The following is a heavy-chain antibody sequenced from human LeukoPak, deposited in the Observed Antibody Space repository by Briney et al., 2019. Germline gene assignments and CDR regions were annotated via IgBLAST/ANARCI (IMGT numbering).Heavy chain of an antibody. V-gene: IGHV3-20*04. CDR2: INWNGATA. Sequence: GGSLRLSCTASGFTFDEFGFSWVRQAPGKGLECVSGINWNGATAAYADAVKGRFTMSRDNAKASVYLEMNSLRAEDTAFYYCCRSVGTSVPHFFDDWGQGTLVTVSS. CDR3: CRSVGTSVPHFFDD. D-gene: IGHD7-27*01. J-gene: IGHJ4*02. CDR1: GFTFDEFG.